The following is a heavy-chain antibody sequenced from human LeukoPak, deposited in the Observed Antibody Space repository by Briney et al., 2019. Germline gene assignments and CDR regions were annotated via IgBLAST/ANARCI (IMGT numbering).Heavy chain of an antibody. D-gene: IGHD3-22*01. Sequence: GGSLRLSCAASGFTFSSYWMSWVRQAPGKGLEWVANIKQDGSEKYYVDSVKGRFTISRDNAKNSLYLQMNSLGAEDTAVYYCASPGYYDSSGYYIWGQGTLVTVSS. J-gene: IGHJ4*02. CDR1: GFTFSSYW. CDR2: IKQDGSEK. CDR3: ASPGYYDSSGYYI. V-gene: IGHV3-7*01.